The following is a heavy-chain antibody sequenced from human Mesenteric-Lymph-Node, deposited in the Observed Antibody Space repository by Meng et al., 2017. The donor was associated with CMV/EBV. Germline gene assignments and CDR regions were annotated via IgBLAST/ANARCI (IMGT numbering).Heavy chain of an antibody. D-gene: IGHD3-3*01. J-gene: IGHJ4*02. CDR1: GGSASSGNYY. CDR3: AREGGSRSGYSRSFDD. V-gene: IGHV4-61*01. CDR2: IYYTGSS. Sequence: PQTLSLTCSVSGGSASSGNYYWNWLRQPPGRGLEWFGDIYYTGSSNYNPSLKSRVTIFVDTSKNQFSLNLTSVTAADTAVYYCAREGGSRSGYSRSFDDWGQGILVTVSS.